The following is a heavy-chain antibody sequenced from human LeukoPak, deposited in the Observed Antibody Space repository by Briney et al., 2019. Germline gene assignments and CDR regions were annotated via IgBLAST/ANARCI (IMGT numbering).Heavy chain of an antibody. Sequence: PGGSLRLSCAASGFTFDGYAMHWVRQVLGKGLEWVSGINWNSGSIGYADSVKGRFTISRDNAKNSLYLQMNSLYYGAKDQGGYASNFDYWGQGTLVTVSS. D-gene: IGHD5-12*01. CDR3: ASNFDY. J-gene: IGHJ4*02. CDR1: GFTFDGYA. CDR2: INWNSGSI. V-gene: IGHV3-9*01.